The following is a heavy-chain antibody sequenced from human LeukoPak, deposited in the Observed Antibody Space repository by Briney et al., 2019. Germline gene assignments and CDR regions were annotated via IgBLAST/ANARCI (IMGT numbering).Heavy chain of an antibody. D-gene: IGHD4-11*01. CDR2: IYTGGST. Sequence: SETLSLTCSVSGGFIGSGGYYWSWLRQPAGKGLEWIGRIYTGGSTNYHPSLKSRVTMSVDTSKNQFSLKLTSVTAADTAVYYCARTSTVTTAFDIWGQGTLVTVSS. CDR1: GGFIGSGGYY. J-gene: IGHJ5*02. V-gene: IGHV4-61*02. CDR3: ARTSTVTTAFDI.